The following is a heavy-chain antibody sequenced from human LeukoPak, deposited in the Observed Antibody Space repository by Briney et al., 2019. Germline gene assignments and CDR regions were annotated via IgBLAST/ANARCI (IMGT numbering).Heavy chain of an antibody. CDR3: AKELAVTTSLSYYGMDV. Sequence: GGSLRLSCAASGSTFSTYAMNWVRQAPGKGLEWVSAISGSGGSTYYADSVKGRFTISRDNSKNTLYLQMNSLRAEDTAVYYCAKELAVTTSLSYYGMDVWGQGTTVTVSS. CDR1: GSTFSTYA. J-gene: IGHJ6*02. V-gene: IGHV3-23*01. CDR2: ISGSGGST. D-gene: IGHD4-17*01.